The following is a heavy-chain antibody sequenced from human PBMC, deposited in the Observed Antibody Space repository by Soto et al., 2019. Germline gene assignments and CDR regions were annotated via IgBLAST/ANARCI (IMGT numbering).Heavy chain of an antibody. CDR1: RFSISSSRSY. CDR3: ARHQGRYYYYGMDV. V-gene: IGHV4-39*01. Sequence: SESLSLTCTLFRFSISSSRSYWDWIRQPPGKGLEWIGSVYYSGSTYYNPSLKSRVSISVDTSKNQFSLKLTSVTAADTAVYYCARHQGRYYYYGMDVWGQGTTVT. CDR2: VYYSGST. J-gene: IGHJ6*02.